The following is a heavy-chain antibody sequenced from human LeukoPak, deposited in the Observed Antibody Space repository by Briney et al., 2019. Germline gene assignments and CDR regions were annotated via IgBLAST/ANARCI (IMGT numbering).Heavy chain of an antibody. D-gene: IGHD2-15*01. J-gene: IGHJ5*02. CDR3: ARDNCSSTSCYILGYCSGGSCFQPNWFDP. CDR1: GYTFTSYG. CDR2: ISAYNGNT. Sequence: EASVKVSCNASGYTFTSYGISWVRQAPGQGLEWMGWISAYNGNTNYAQKLHGRVTMTTDTSTSTAYMELRSLRSDDTAVYYCARDNCSSTSCYILGYCSGGSCFQPNWFDPWGQGTLVTVSS. V-gene: IGHV1-18*01.